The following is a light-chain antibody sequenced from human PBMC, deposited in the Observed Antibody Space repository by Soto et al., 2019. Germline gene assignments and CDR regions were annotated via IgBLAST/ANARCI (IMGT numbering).Light chain of an antibody. CDR1: SSDIGAFNY. CDR3: SSYTTTTPVI. J-gene: IGLJ2*01. CDR2: GVS. Sequence: QSVLTQPASVSGSPGQSITISCTGTSSDIGAFNYVSWYQQHPGEAPKLMIYGVSDRPSGVSNRFSGSKSGNTASLTISGLQAEDEADYYCSSYTTTTPVIFGGGTKLTVL. V-gene: IGLV2-14*01.